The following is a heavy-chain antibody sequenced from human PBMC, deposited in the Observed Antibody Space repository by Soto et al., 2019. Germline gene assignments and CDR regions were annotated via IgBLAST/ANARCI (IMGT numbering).Heavy chain of an antibody. Sequence: QVQLVQSGAEVKKPGASVKVSCKASGYTFTSYYMHWVRQAPGQGLEWMGIINPSGGSTSYAQKFQGRVTLTRDTSTSTVYMELSRLRSEDTAVYYCARVFRRIQFLEWLPKNYGMDVWGQGTTVTVSS. D-gene: IGHD3-3*01. CDR3: ARVFRRIQFLEWLPKNYGMDV. V-gene: IGHV1-46*01. J-gene: IGHJ6*02. CDR2: INPSGGST. CDR1: GYTFTSYY.